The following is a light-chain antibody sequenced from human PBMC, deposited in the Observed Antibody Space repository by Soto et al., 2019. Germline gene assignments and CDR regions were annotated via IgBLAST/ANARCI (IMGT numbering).Light chain of an antibody. J-gene: IGLJ3*02. CDR2: DAT. CDR1: SSDVGGYNF. Sequence: QSALIQPVSVSGSPGQSITISCTGSSSDVGGYNFVSWYQQHPGKAPKLMIYDATNRPSGVSNRFSASKSGDTASLTISGLQAEDEADYYCSSYTRTNTLVFGGGTKLTVL. V-gene: IGLV2-14*01. CDR3: SSYTRTNTLV.